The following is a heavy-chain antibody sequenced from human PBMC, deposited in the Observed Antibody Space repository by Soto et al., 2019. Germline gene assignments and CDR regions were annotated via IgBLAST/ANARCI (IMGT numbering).Heavy chain of an antibody. J-gene: IGHJ6*02. Sequence: ASVKVSCKASGYTFTSYGISWVRQAPGQGLEWMGWISAYSGNTNYAQKLQGRVTMTTDTSTSTAYMELRSLRSDDTAVYYCATSVDNYYYGMDVWGQGTTVTVSS. V-gene: IGHV1-18*01. CDR2: ISAYSGNT. CDR1: GYTFTSYG. D-gene: IGHD5-12*01. CDR3: ATSVDNYYYGMDV.